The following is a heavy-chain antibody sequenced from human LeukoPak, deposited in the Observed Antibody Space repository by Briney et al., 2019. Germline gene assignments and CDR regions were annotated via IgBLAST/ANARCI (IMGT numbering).Heavy chain of an antibody. CDR1: GGYFNNYY. Sequence: SETLSLTCAVYGGYFNNYYWSWIRQPPGKGLEWIGEINHSGSTNYNPSLKSRLTISVDTPKNQFSLKLSSVTAADTAVYYCARGTYYFDTSAHETDDYWGQGTLVTVSS. J-gene: IGHJ4*02. D-gene: IGHD3-22*01. V-gene: IGHV4-34*01. CDR3: ARGTYYFDTSAHETDDY. CDR2: INHSGST.